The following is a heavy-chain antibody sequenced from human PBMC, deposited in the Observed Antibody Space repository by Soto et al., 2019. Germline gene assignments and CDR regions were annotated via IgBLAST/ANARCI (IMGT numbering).Heavy chain of an antibody. D-gene: IGHD6-19*01. CDR1: GFSLNTRGVG. V-gene: IGHV2-5*02. CDR2: IYLDDDK. J-gene: IGHJ4*02. Sequence: QITLKESGPTLVKPTQTLTLTCTFSGFSLNTRGVGVGWIRQPPGKALEWLALIYLDDDKRYSPSLKSRLTIMTDTSSDQVVLIMTNVDPADTATYYCVRDSSGWHGFDHWGQGTLVTVSS. CDR3: VRDSSGWHGFDH.